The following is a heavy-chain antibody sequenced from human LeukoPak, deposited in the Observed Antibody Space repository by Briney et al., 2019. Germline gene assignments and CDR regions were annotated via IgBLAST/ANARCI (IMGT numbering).Heavy chain of an antibody. V-gene: IGHV4-38-2*02. CDR1: GYSISSGYY. CDR2: IYHSGST. J-gene: IGHJ4*02. CDR3: ATGRADY. Sequence: SETLSLTCTVSGYSISSGYYWGWIRQPPGKGLEWIGSIYHSGSTYYSPSLKSRVTISVDTSKNQFSLKLSSVTAADTAVYYCATGRADYWGQGTLVTVSS.